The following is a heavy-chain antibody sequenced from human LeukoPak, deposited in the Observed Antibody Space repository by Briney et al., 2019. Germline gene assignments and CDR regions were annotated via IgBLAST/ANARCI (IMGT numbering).Heavy chain of an antibody. D-gene: IGHD2-15*01. V-gene: IGHV3-7*03. CDR1: GLTFSRFW. Sequence: PGGSLRLSCEASGLTFSRFWMSWVRQAPGEGLERVANIDEGGSEKYHVGSVRGRFTISRDNAKNSLYLQMNSLRAEDTAVYYRVRDPTRAECSDGSCYLDYWGQGTLVSVSS. CDR2: IDEGGSEK. CDR3: VRDPTRAECSDGSCYLDY. J-gene: IGHJ4*02.